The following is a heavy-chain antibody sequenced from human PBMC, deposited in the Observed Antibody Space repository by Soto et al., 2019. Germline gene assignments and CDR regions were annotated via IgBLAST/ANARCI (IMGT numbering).Heavy chain of an antibody. CDR2: IKSKTDGGTT. Sequence: GGSLRLSCAASGFTFSNAWMSWVRQAPGKGLEWVGRIKSKTDGGTTDYAAPVKGRFTISRDDSKNTLYLQMNSLKTEDTAVYYCTTDPGQLWLREEFIFDYWGQGTLVTVSS. J-gene: IGHJ4*02. CDR3: TTDPGQLWLREEFIFDY. CDR1: GFTFSNAW. V-gene: IGHV3-15*01. D-gene: IGHD5-18*01.